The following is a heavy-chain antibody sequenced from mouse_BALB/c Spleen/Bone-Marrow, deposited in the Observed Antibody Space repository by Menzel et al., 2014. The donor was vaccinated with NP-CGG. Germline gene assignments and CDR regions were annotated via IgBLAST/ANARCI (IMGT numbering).Heavy chain of an antibody. CDR2: IDPSTGHT. CDR1: GFPFTTYW. V-gene: IGHV1-7*01. CDR3: ARPYRYDKEFAY. D-gene: IGHD2-14*01. J-gene: IGHJ3*01. Sequence: VQLQQSGAELAKPGASVRMSCKASGFPFTTYWMHWFKQRPGQGLEWIGYIDPSTGHTEYNQNFKDKATLTADKSSSTAYMQLSSLTSEDSAVYYCARPYRYDKEFAYWGQRTLVTVSA.